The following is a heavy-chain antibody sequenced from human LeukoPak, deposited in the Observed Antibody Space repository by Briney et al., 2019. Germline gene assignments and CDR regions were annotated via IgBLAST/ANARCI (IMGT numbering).Heavy chain of an antibody. V-gene: IGHV4-59*08. CDR2: IYYSGST. J-gene: IGHJ6*02. Sequence: PSETLSLTCTVSGGSISSYYWSWIRQPPGKGLEWIGYIYYSGSTNYNPSLKSRVTISVDASKNQFSLKLSSVTAADTAVYYRARQTRFRDGSGRFYYGMDVWGQGTTVTVSS. CDR3: ARQTRFRDGSGRFYYGMDV. D-gene: IGHD3-10*01. CDR1: GGSISSYY.